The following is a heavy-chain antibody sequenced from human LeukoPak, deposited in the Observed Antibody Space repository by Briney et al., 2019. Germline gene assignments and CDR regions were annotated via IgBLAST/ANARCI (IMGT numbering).Heavy chain of an antibody. CDR3: ARESIVVVVAATNWFDP. CDR1: GGSIRGNY. CDR2: ISYSGST. V-gene: IGHV4-59*12. Sequence: SETLSLTCTVSGGSIRGNYWSWIRQPPGKGLEWIGYISYSGSTNYNPSLKSRVTISVDTSKNQFSLTLSSVTAADTAVYYCARESIVVVVAATNWFDPWGQGTLVTVSS. D-gene: IGHD2-15*01. J-gene: IGHJ5*02.